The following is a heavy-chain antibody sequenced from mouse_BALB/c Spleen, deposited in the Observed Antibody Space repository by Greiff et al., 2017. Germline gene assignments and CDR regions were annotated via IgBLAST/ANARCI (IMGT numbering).Heavy chain of an antibody. CDR2: ISNGGGST. J-gene: IGHJ4*01. V-gene: IGHV5-12-2*01. Sequence: EVQLVESGGGLVQPGGSLKLSCAASGFTFSSYTMSWVRQTPEKRLEWVAYISNGGGSTYYPDTVKGRFTISRDNAKNTLYLQMSSLKSEDTAMYYCARHRGLYYYGSDYYAMDYWGQGTSVTVSS. D-gene: IGHD1-1*01. CDR1: GFTFSSYT. CDR3: ARHRGLYYYGSDYYAMDY.